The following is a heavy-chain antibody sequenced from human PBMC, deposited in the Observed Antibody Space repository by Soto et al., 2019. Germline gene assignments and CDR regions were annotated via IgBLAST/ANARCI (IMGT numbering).Heavy chain of an antibody. D-gene: IGHD4-17*01. CDR2: ISSGSSYI. V-gene: IGHV3-21*01. CDR1: GFTFSSYS. Sequence: PGGSLRLSCAASGFTFSSYSMNWVRQAPGKGLEWVSSISSGSSYIYYADSLKGRFTISRDNAKNSLYLQMNSLRAEDTAVYYCARDVSVTHFGFSFDPWGQGTLVTVSS. J-gene: IGHJ5*02. CDR3: ARDVSVTHFGFSFDP.